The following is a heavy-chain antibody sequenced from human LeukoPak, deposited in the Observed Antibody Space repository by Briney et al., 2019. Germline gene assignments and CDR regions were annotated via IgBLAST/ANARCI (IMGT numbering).Heavy chain of an antibody. CDR2: IKQDGSEK. V-gene: IGHV3-7*01. CDR1: GFIFSSHW. CDR3: ARRHASTWSFDS. J-gene: IGHJ4*02. Sequence: PGGSLRLSCAASGFIFSSHWMSWVRQAPGKGLEWVANIKQDGSEKYYVDSVKGRFTISRDNAKNSLYLQMSSLRAEDTAVYHCARRHASTWSFDSWGQGALVTVSS. D-gene: IGHD6-13*01.